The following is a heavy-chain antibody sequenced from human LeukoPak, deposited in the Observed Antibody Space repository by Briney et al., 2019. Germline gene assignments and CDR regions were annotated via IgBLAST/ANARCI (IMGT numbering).Heavy chain of an antibody. D-gene: IGHD4-17*01. CDR2: INHSGDT. J-gene: IGHJ4*02. V-gene: IGHV4-34*01. CDR3: ARVRVGASP. CDR1: GGSFSGYF. Sequence: SETLSLTCAVSGGSFSGYFWSWIRQPPGKGLGWIGEINHSGDTNYNPSLKSRLTISVDTSKTQFSLKLNSVTAADTAVYYCARVRVGASPWAQGTLVTVSS.